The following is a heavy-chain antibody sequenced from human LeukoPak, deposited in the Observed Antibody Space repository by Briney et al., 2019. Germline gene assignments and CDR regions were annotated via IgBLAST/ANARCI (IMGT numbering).Heavy chain of an antibody. CDR3: ARDTPQYYYDSSGYFDP. Sequence: SETLSLTCAVYGGSFSGYYWSWIRQPPGKGLEWIGEISHSGSTNYNPSLKSRVTISVDTSKNQFSLKLSSVTAADTAVYYCARDTPQYYYDSSGYFDPWGQGTLVTVSS. CDR1: GGSFSGYY. J-gene: IGHJ5*02. CDR2: ISHSGST. D-gene: IGHD3-22*01. V-gene: IGHV4-34*01.